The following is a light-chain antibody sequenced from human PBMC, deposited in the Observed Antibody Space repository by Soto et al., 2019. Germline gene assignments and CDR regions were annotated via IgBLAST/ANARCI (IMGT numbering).Light chain of an antibody. CDR1: SSDVGGYNY. Sequence: QSVLTQPASVSGSPGQSITISCTGTSSDVGGYNYVSWYQQHPGKAPKLMIYGVSYRPSGVSNRFSGSKSDNTASLTISGLQAEDEADYYCTSYTSSSTLVFGTGTKVTVL. CDR3: TSYTSSSTLV. CDR2: GVS. V-gene: IGLV2-14*01. J-gene: IGLJ1*01.